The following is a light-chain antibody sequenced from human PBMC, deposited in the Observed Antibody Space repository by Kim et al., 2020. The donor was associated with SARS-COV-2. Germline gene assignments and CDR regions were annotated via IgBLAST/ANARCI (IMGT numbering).Light chain of an antibody. J-gene: IGLJ1*01. CDR2: GND. Sequence: GERGSISCSGDRPNLGTNTASWYQQFPGAAPKLLIYGNDLRPSGVPDRFSGSKSDTSASLAISGLKSEDEADYFCATWDDSLKSYVFGPGTKVTVL. V-gene: IGLV1-44*01. CDR3: ATWDDSLKSYV. CDR1: RPNLGTNT.